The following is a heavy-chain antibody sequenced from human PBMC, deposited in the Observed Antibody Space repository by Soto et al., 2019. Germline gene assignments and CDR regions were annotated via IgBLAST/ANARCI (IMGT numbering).Heavy chain of an antibody. CDR1: GGSVTNSSYY. D-gene: IGHD4-17*01. Sequence: PSGTLSLNCTVSGGSVTNSSYYWGWIRQSPGKGLEWIGSVYYRGRSYSKSSVKSRVTISVDTSKNRFSLSLNSVTASDTAVYFCVSQRTTVPTQAYFDYWGPGALVTVSS. CDR2: VYYRGRS. J-gene: IGHJ4*02. CDR3: VSQRTTVPTQAYFDY. V-gene: IGHV4-39*01.